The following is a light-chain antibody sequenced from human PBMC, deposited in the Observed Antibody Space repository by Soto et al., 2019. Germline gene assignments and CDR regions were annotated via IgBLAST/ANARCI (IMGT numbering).Light chain of an antibody. J-gene: IGLJ3*02. CDR2: LNSDGSH. CDR3: QTWGTGDWV. Sequence: QLVLTQSPSASASLGASVKLTCTLSSGHSSYAIAWHQQQPEKGPRYLMKLNSDGSHSKGDGIPDRFSGSSSGAERYLTIPSLQSEDEADYYCQTWGTGDWVFGGGTKLTVL. CDR1: SGHSSYA. V-gene: IGLV4-69*01.